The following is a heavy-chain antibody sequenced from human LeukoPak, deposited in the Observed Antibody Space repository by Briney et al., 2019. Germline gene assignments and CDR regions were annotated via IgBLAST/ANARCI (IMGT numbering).Heavy chain of an antibody. CDR3: AREGIVPAARDYYYYYGMDV. CDR1: GFTFSSYS. CDR2: ISSSSSYI. Sequence: TGGSLRLSCAASGFTFSSYSMNWVRQAPGKGLEWVSSISSSSSYIYYADSVKGRFTISRDNAKNSLYLQTNSLRAEDTAVYYCAREGIVPAARDYYYYYGMDVWGKGTTVTVSS. V-gene: IGHV3-21*01. J-gene: IGHJ6*04. D-gene: IGHD2-2*01.